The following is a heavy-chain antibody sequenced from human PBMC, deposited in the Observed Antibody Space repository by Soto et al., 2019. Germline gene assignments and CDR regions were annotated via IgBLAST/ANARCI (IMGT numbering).Heavy chain of an antibody. CDR1: GYSISSSNW. J-gene: IGHJ4*01. Sequence: TSETLSLTCAVSGYSISSSNWWGWIRQPPGKGLEWIGYIYYSGTTYYNPSLKSRVTMSVDTSKNQFSLKLTSVTAVDTAVYYCARGGPLVWSGYPSHYFDFWGHGTLVTVSS. CDR3: ARGGPLVWSGYPSHYFDF. CDR2: IYYSGTT. V-gene: IGHV4-28*03. D-gene: IGHD3-3*01.